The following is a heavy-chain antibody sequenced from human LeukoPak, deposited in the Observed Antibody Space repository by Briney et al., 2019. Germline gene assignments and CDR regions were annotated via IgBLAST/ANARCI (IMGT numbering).Heavy chain of an antibody. D-gene: IGHD2-15*01. Sequence: SVKVSCKASGGTLSSYGISWVRQAPGQELEWMGRIIPILGIANYAQKFQGRVTITADKSTSTAYMELSSLRSEDTAVYYCVVVAATPHWFDPWGQGTLVTVSS. V-gene: IGHV1-69*04. CDR2: IIPILGIA. CDR1: GGTLSSYG. CDR3: VVVAATPHWFDP. J-gene: IGHJ5*02.